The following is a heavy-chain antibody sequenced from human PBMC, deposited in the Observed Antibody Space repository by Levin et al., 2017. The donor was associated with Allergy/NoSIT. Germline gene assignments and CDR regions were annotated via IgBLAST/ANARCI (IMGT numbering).Heavy chain of an antibody. D-gene: IGHD2-21*01. CDR3: ASFRGCGECPPDEL. Sequence: PAASVKVSCAASGFRFSSYWMHWVRQAPGKGLVWVSRINGDGSITSHADSVKGRFTISRDNAKNTLYLQMNSLRAEDTAVYYCASFRGCGECPPDELWGQGTLVTVSS. CDR2: INGDGSIT. J-gene: IGHJ4*02. V-gene: IGHV3-74*01. CDR1: GFRFSSYW.